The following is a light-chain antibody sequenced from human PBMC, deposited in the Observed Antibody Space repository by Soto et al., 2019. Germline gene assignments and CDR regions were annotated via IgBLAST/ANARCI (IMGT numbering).Light chain of an antibody. Sequence: IVLTQSPGTLSLSPGERATFSCRASQSVSSSYLAWYQQRPGQAPRLLIYGASSRATGIPDRFSGSGSGTDFTLTISRLEPEDFAVYYCLQHGSSPYTFGQGTKLEIK. CDR1: QSVSSSY. V-gene: IGKV3-20*01. CDR3: LQHGSSPYT. J-gene: IGKJ2*01. CDR2: GAS.